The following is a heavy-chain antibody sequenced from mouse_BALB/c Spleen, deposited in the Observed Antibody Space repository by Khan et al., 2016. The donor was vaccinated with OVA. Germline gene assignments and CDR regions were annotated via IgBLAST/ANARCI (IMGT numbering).Heavy chain of an antibody. V-gene: IGHV5-6*01. J-gene: IGHJ3*01. CDR2: VSTGGSYT. Sequence: EVQLVESGGDLVKPGGSLKLSCAASGFTFTTYGMSWVRQAPDKRLEWVATVSTGGSYTYYPDSVKGRFTITRDNAKNTLYLQMSGLTSEDTAMFCYSSVACYYDSEGFAYWGQGTMVTVSS. D-gene: IGHD1-1*01. CDR1: GFTFTTYG. CDR3: SSVACYYDSEGFAY.